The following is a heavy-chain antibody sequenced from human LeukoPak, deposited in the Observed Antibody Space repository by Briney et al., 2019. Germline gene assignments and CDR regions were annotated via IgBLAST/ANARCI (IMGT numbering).Heavy chain of an antibody. J-gene: IGHJ6*02. V-gene: IGHV3-48*04. CDR2: ISSSSSTI. CDR3: ARDLWGYYGMDV. CDR1: GFTFSSYS. D-gene: IGHD2/OR15-2a*01. Sequence: GSLRLSCAASGFTFSSYSMNWVRQAPGKGLEWVSYISSSSSTIYYADSVKGRFTISRDNAKNSLYLQMNSLRAEDTAVYYCARDLWGYYGMDVWGQGTTVTVSS.